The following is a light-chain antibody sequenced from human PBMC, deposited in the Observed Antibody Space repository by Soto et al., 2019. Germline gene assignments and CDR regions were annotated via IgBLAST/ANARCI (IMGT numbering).Light chain of an antibody. J-gene: IGKJ1*01. CDR3: QHYARSVGT. Sequence: EIVLTQSPGTLSLSTGERATVSCRASQSASSSYFAWYQQQPGQAHRLLISGASYRATGIPDRFSGSGSGTYFTLTISRLEHEDFAVYYCQHYARSVGTFGQGTRVEIK. CDR2: GAS. V-gene: IGKV3-20*01. CDR1: QSASSSY.